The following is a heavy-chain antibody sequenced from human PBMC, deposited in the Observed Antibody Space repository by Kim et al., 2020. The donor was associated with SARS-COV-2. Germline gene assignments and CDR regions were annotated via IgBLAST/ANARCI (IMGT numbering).Heavy chain of an antibody. CDR3: ARGKGYSYGFHFDY. V-gene: IGHV3-30*01. J-gene: IGHJ4*02. Sequence: ADAGKGRFTISRDNSKTTLYLQMNSLRAEDTAVYYCARGKGYSYGFHFDYWGQGTLVTVSS. D-gene: IGHD5-18*01.